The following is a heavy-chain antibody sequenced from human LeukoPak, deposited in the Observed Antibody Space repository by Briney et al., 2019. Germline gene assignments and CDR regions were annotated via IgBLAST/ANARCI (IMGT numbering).Heavy chain of an antibody. CDR2: ISSSSSYI. D-gene: IGHD3-22*01. CDR1: GFTFSSYS. Sequence: PGGSLRLSCAASGFTFSSYSMNWVRQAPGKGLEWVSSISSSSSYIYYADSVKGRFTISRDKAKNSLYLQMNSLRAEDTAVYYCARGLFHYYDSSGQLIWGQGTLVTVSS. CDR3: ARGLFHYYDSSGQLI. J-gene: IGHJ4*02. V-gene: IGHV3-21*01.